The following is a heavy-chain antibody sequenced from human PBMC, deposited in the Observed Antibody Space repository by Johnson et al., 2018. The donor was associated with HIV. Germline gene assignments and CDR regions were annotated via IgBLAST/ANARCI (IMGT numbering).Heavy chain of an antibody. J-gene: IGHJ3*02. V-gene: IGHV3-13*01. D-gene: IGHD4-17*01. CDR1: GFTFSTYD. Sequence: VQLVESGGGLVQPGGSLRLSSAASGFTFSTYDMNGVRQATGKGLEWVSPMGSAGDTYYPGSVKGRFTISREFARNSLYLQMNSLRAGDTGVYYCARAHDYGCLSIWGQGTMVTVSS. CDR2: MGSAGDT. CDR3: ARAHDYGCLSI.